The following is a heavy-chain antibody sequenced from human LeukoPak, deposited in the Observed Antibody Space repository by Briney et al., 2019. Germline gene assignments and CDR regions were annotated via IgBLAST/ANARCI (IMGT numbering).Heavy chain of an antibody. CDR3: ARDSYGYNWFDP. Sequence: SVKVSCKASGGTFSSYAISWVRQAPGQGLEWMGGIIPIFGTANYAQKFQGRVTITADESTSTAYMELSSLRSEDTAVYYCARDSYGYNWFDPWGQGTLVTASS. J-gene: IGHJ5*02. V-gene: IGHV1-69*13. CDR2: IIPIFGTA. CDR1: GGTFSSYA. D-gene: IGHD5-18*01.